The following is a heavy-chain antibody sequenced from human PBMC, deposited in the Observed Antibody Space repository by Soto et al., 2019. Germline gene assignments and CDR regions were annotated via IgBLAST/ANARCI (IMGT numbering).Heavy chain of an antibody. V-gene: IGHV1-69*02. CDR2: IIPILGIA. Sequence: QVQLVQSGAEVKKPGSSVKVSCKASGGTFSSYSISWVRQAPGQGLEWMGRIIPILGIANYAQMFQGRVTITADKSTSTAYMELSSLRAEDTAVYHCARGGVAGFDYWGQGTLVTVSS. J-gene: IGHJ4*02. CDR1: GGTFSSYS. D-gene: IGHD6-19*01. CDR3: ARGGVAGFDY.